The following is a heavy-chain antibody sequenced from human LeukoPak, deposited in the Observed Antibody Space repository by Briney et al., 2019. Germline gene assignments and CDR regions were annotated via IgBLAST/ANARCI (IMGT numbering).Heavy chain of an antibody. CDR1: GGSISSYY. V-gene: IGHV4-4*07. Sequence: PSETLSLPCTVSGGSISSYYWSWLRQPAGKGLEWIGRIYTSGSTNYNPSLKSRVTMSVDTSKNQFSLKLRSVTAADTAVYYCARGYNWGSPTRNFYYLDVWGKGTTVTVSS. J-gene: IGHJ6*03. D-gene: IGHD7-27*01. CDR2: IYTSGST. CDR3: ARGYNWGSPTRNFYYLDV.